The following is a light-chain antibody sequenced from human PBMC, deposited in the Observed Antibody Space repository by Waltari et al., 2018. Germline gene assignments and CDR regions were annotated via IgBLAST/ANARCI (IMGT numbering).Light chain of an antibody. CDR1: SPNIGAGYN. J-gene: IGLJ1*01. Sequence: QSVLTQPPSVSGAPRQRVTISCTGSSPNIGAGYNFPWYQQFPGTAPKLLIFANTDRPSGVPDRFSGSKSGTSASLAITGLQAEDEADYYCQSYDSSLRALYVFGTGTKVTVL. CDR3: QSYDSSLRALYV. CDR2: ANT. V-gene: IGLV1-40*01.